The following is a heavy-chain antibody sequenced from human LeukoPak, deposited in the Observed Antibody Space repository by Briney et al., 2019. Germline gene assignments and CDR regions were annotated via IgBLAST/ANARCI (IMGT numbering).Heavy chain of an antibody. CDR3: ARGMLRGPFPHDY. CDR1: GFTVSSNY. V-gene: IGHV3-53*01. D-gene: IGHD3-10*01. J-gene: IGHJ4*02. Sequence: PGGSLRLSCAASGFTVSSNYMSWVRQAPGKGLEWVSVIYSGGSTYYADSVKGRFTISRDNSKNTLYLQMNSLRADDTAVYYCARGMLRGPFPHDYWGQGTVVTVSS. CDR2: IYSGGST.